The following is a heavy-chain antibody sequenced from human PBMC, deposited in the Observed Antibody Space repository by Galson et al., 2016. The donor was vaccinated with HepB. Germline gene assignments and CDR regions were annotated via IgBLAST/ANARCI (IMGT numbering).Heavy chain of an antibody. CDR1: GFIFGDYY. V-gene: IGHV3-72*01. J-gene: IGHJ4*02. CDR2: SRNKPSSYTT. D-gene: IGHD2/OR15-2a*01. Sequence: SLRLSCATSGFIFGDYYMDWVRQAPGKGLEWVARSRNKPSSYTTEYAASVEGRFTISRDESKNSLYLQMSSLKTEDTAVYYCTRAGTSTRYFDNWGQGTLVTVSS. CDR3: TRAGTSTRYFDN.